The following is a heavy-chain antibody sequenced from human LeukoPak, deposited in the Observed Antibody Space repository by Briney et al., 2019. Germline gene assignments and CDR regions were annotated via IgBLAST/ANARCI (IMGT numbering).Heavy chain of an antibody. CDR1: SASVSSYY. CDR2: ISNSGSP. D-gene: IGHD3-16*01. Sequence: PSETLSLTCTVSSASVSSYYWSWVRQPPGGGLEWIGYISNSGSPSYNPSFKSRVTFSADTSKNHLSLKLNSVTPADTAVYFCARGGAGPLRDWGQGTLVAVSS. CDR3: ARGGAGPLRD. V-gene: IGHV4-59*02. J-gene: IGHJ4*02.